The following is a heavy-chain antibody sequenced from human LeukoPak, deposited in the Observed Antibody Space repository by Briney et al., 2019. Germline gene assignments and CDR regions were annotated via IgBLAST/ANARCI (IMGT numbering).Heavy chain of an antibody. CDR1: GGSSSGYY. CDR3: ARTPIVGATNFDY. V-gene: IGHV4-34*01. J-gene: IGHJ4*02. D-gene: IGHD1-26*01. CDR2: INHSGST. Sequence: SETLSLTCAVYGGSSSGYYWSWIRQPPGKGLEWIGEINHSGSTNYNPSLKSRVTISVDTSKNQFSLKLSSVTAADTAVYYCARTPIVGATNFDYWGQGTLVTVSS.